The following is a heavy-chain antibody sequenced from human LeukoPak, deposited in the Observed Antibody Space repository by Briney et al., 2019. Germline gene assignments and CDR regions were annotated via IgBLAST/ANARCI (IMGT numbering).Heavy chain of an antibody. J-gene: IGHJ5*02. V-gene: IGHV3-9*01. CDR2: ISWNSGSI. D-gene: IGHD6-19*01. Sequence: PGGSLRLSCAASGFTFDDYAMHWVRQAPGKGLEWVSGISWNSGSIGYADSVKGRFTISRDNAKNSLYLQMNSLRAEDTALYYCAKEGYSSGWYRWFDPWGQGTLITVSS. CDR1: GFTFDDYA. CDR3: AKEGYSSGWYRWFDP.